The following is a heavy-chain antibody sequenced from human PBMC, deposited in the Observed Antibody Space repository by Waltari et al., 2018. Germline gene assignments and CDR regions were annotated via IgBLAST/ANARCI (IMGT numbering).Heavy chain of an antibody. CDR3: ARDGVLLKFGDSFMDV. J-gene: IGHJ6*02. V-gene: IGHV1-3*01. CDR2: INAGNGNT. CDR1: GYTFTSYA. Sequence: QVQLVQSGAEVKKPGASVRFSCKASGYTFTSYAMHWVRQSPGPGLEWMGWINAGNGNTKYSQKFQGRVTFTRDTSAITAYMELSSLRSEDTAVYYCARDGVLLKFGDSFMDVWGQGTTVTVSS. D-gene: IGHD3-10*01.